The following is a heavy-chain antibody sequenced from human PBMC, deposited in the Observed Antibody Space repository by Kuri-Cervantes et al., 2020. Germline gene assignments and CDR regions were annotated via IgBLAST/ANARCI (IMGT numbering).Heavy chain of an antibody. V-gene: IGHV4-34*01. CDR3: ARRVAGSSADY. CDR1: GGSFSGYF. CDR2: INHRGST. Sequence: SETLSLTCAVYGGSFSGYFWTWIRQPPGKGLEWIAEINHRGSTNYNPSLNSRVTVSADKSKNQFSLRLRSVTAADTAVYYCARRVAGSSADYWGQGTLVTVSS. D-gene: IGHD6-19*01. J-gene: IGHJ4*02.